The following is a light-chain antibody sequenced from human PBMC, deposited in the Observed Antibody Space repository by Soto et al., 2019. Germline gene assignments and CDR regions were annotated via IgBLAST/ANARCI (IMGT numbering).Light chain of an antibody. J-gene: IGLJ1*01. Sequence: QSLLTQPPSVSEAPRQRVTISCSGSSSNIGNNAVHWYQQLPGKAPKLLIYYDDLLPSGVSDRFSGSKSGTSASLAITGLQSEDEAVYYCATWDDSLSGYVFGTGTKVTVL. CDR3: ATWDDSLSGYV. CDR2: YDD. CDR1: SSNIGNNA. V-gene: IGLV1-36*01.